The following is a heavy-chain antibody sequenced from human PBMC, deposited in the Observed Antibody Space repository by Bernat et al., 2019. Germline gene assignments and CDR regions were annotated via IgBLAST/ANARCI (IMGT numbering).Heavy chain of an antibody. V-gene: IGHV4-59*01. CDR2: IYYSGAT. Sequence: QVQLQQWGAGLLKPSETLSLTCAVYGGSISSYYWSWIRLAPGKGLEWIGYIYYSGATSYNPSLKSRVTISVDTSKNQFSLKLNSVTAADTAVYYCARGNSSGYYYYCDYWGQGTLVTVSS. CDR3: ARGNSSGYYYYCDY. J-gene: IGHJ4*02. CDR1: GGSISSYY. D-gene: IGHD3-22*01.